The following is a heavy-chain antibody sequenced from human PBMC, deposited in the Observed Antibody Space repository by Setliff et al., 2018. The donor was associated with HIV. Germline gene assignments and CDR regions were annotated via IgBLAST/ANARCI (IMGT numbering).Heavy chain of an antibody. CDR1: GGSMSGYY. CDR3: ARRRSVALSPFDY. V-gene: IGHV4-59*08. J-gene: IGHJ4*02. CDR2: VYFSGTA. Sequence: PSETLSLTCSVSGGSMSGYYWSWIRQPPGSGLEYIGDVYFSGTANYNSSLKSRVTISIDTSRSHFSLRLTSVTAADTAVYYCARRRSVALSPFDYWGQGALVTVSS.